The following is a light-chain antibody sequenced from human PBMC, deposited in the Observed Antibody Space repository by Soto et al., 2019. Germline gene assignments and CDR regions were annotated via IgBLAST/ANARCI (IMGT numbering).Light chain of an antibody. V-gene: IGLV2-14*01. CDR1: SSDVGGYNY. J-gene: IGLJ1*01. CDR3: SSYTSSTTPYV. CDR2: EVS. Sequence: VLTQPASVSGSPGQSITISCTGTSSDVGGYNYVSWYQHHPGKAPKLMIYEVSNRPSGVSNRFSGSKSGNTASLTISGLQADDEADYYCSSYTSSTTPYVFGTGTKVTVL.